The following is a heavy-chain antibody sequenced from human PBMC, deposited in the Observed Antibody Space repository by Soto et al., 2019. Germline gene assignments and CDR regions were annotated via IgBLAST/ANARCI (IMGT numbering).Heavy chain of an antibody. CDR2: INWNGGST. CDR1: GFTFDDYG. V-gene: IGHV3-20*04. Sequence: GGSLRLSCAASGFTFDDYGMSWVRQAPGKGLEWVSGINWNGGSTGYADSVKGRFTISRDNAKNSLYLQMNSLRAEDTALYYCARARDSSGWYGTEGYFQHWGQGTLVTVSS. CDR3: ARARDSSGWYGTEGYFQH. J-gene: IGHJ1*01. D-gene: IGHD6-19*01.